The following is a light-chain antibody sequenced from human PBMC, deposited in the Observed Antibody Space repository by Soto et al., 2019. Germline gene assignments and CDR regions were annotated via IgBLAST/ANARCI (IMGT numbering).Light chain of an antibody. Sequence: EIVLTQSPATLSLSPGERATLSCRASQSVSTYLAWFQQKPGQAPRLLIYDASNSATGIPARFSGSGSGTDFTLTISSLEPEDFAFYYCQQRYNWVTFGGGTKVEIK. CDR1: QSVSTY. CDR2: DAS. V-gene: IGKV3-11*01. CDR3: QQRYNWVT. J-gene: IGKJ4*01.